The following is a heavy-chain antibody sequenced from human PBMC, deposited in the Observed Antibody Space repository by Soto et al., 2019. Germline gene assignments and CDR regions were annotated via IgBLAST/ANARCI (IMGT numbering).Heavy chain of an antibody. D-gene: IGHD2-8*01. CDR3: ARSIRYCTNGVCPVKY. CDR2: IYYSGST. V-gene: IGHV4-39*01. Sequence: SETLSLTXTVSGGSISSSSYYWGWIRQPPGKGLEWIGSIYYSGSTYYNPSLKSRVTISVDTSKNQFSLKLSSVTAADTAVYYCARSIRYCTNGVCPVKYWGQGTLVTVSS. J-gene: IGHJ4*02. CDR1: GGSISSSSYY.